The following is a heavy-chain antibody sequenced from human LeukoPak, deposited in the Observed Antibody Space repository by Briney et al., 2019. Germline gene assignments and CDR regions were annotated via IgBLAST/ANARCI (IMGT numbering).Heavy chain of an antibody. D-gene: IGHD6-6*01. Sequence: ASVTVSFTASGYTFTNYGISWVRPAPGQGLAWMGWISAYNGNTNYAQKLQGRVTMTTDTSTSTACMELRSLRSDDTAVYYCATFIAARPWDYWGQGTLVTVSS. J-gene: IGHJ4*02. CDR2: ISAYNGNT. CDR1: GYTFTNYG. CDR3: ATFIAARPWDY. V-gene: IGHV1-18*01.